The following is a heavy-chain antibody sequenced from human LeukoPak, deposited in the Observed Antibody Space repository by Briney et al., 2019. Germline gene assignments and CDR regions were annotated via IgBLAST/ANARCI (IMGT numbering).Heavy chain of an antibody. Sequence: GESLKISCKGSGYSFTSYWIGWVRQMPGKGLEWMGIIYPGDSDTRYSPSFQGQVTISADKSISTAYLQWSSLKASDTAMYYCARGTHMVRGVTAWFDPWGQGTLVTVSS. J-gene: IGHJ5*02. CDR1: GYSFTSYW. D-gene: IGHD3-10*01. CDR3: ARGTHMVRGVTAWFDP. CDR2: IYPGDSDT. V-gene: IGHV5-51*01.